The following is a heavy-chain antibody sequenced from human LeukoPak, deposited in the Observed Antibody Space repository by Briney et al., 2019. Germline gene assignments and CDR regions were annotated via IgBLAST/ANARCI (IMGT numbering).Heavy chain of an antibody. Sequence: PGGSLRLSCAASGFTFSSYSMNWVRQAPGKGLEWVSSISSSSSYIYYADSVKGRFTISRDNAKNSLYLQMNSLRAEDTAVYYCARNYYGSGSYYPKLFDYWGQGTLVTVSS. J-gene: IGHJ4*02. CDR3: ARNYYGSGSYYPKLFDY. CDR2: ISSSSSYI. D-gene: IGHD3-10*01. V-gene: IGHV3-21*01. CDR1: GFTFSSYS.